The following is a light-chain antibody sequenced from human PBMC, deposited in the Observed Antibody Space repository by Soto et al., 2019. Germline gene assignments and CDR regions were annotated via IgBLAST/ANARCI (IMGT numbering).Light chain of an antibody. CDR2: DVS. J-gene: IGLJ2*01. V-gene: IGLV2-14*01. CDR1: SSDVGGYKF. Sequence: QSALTQPASVSGSHGQSITISCTGTSSDVGGYKFVSWYQQHPGKVPKLLIYDVSNRPSGVSNRFSGSKSGNTASLTISWRQAEDEAEYYCSSYTRSTTLNVLFGGGTKLTVL. CDR3: SSYTRSTTLNVL.